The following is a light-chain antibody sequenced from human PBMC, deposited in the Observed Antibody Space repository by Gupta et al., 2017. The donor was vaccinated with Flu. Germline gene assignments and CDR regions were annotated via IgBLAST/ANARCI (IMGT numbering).Light chain of an antibody. CDR1: QSVLYSSNNKNY. Sequence: DIVMTQSPDSLAVSLGERATINCKSSQSVLYSSNNKNYLAWYQQKPGQPPKLLIYWASTRVSGVPDRFSGSGSVTDFTLTISSLHVEDVAVYYCQQEDSTPVAFGQGTKLEIK. CDR3: QQEDSTPVA. V-gene: IGKV4-1*01. J-gene: IGKJ2*01. CDR2: WAS.